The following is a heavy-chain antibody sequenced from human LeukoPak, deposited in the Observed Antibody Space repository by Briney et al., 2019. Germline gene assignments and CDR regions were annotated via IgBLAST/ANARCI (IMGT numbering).Heavy chain of an antibody. D-gene: IGHD6-13*01. J-gene: IGHJ4*02. V-gene: IGHV3-9*01. CDR3: AKGAAAGIYSEPNDY. CDR1: GFTFDDYA. Sequence: GRSLRLSCAASGFTFDDYAMHWVRQAPGKGLEWVSGISWNSGSIGYADSVKGRFTISRDNAKNSLYLQMNSLRAEDTALYYCAKGAAAGIYSEPNDYWGQGTLVTVSS. CDR2: ISWNSGSI.